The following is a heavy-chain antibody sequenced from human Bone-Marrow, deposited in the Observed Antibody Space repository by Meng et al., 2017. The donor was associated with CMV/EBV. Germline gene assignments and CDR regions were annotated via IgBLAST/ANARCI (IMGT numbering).Heavy chain of an antibody. Sequence: SETLSLTCTVSGYSISSGYYWGWIRQPPGKGLEWIGSIYYSGSTYYNPSLKSRVTISVDTSKNQFSLKLSSVTAADTAVYYCARRTDGGNSRWGQGTLVTVSS. CDR3: ARRTDGGNSR. J-gene: IGHJ4*02. V-gene: IGHV4-38-2*02. CDR2: IYYSGST. CDR1: GYSISSGYY. D-gene: IGHD4-23*01.